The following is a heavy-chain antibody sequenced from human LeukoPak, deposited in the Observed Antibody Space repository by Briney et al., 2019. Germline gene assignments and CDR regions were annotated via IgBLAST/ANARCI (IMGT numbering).Heavy chain of an antibody. CDR2: IYPGDSDT. CDR1: GYSFTSYW. D-gene: IGHD3-10*01. J-gene: IGHJ4*02. CDR3: ARQGGTYYGLGSYYKSPFDY. V-gene: IGHV5-51*01. Sequence: GESLKISCKGSGYSFTSYWIGWVRQMPGKGLEWMGIIYPGDSDTRYSPSFQGQVTISADKSISTAYLQWSSLKASDTAMYYCARQGGTYYGLGSYYKSPFDYWGQGTLVTVSS.